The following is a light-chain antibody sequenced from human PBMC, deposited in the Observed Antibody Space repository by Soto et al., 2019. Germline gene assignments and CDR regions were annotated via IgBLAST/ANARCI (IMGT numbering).Light chain of an antibody. Sequence: DIQMIQFPSSLSASVGDRVTITCRASQSISSYLNWYQQKPGKAPKLLIYAASSLQSGVPSRFSGSGSGTDFTLTISSLQPEDFATYYCQQSYSTPITFGQGTRWRL. CDR1: QSISSY. V-gene: IGKV1-39*01. J-gene: IGKJ5*01. CDR3: QQSYSTPIT. CDR2: AAS.